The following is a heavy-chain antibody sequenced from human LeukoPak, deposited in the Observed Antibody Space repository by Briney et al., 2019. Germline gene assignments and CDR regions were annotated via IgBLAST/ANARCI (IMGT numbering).Heavy chain of an antibody. J-gene: IGHJ4*02. D-gene: IGHD3-3*01. CDR3: ARGGPSGYYLYYFDY. V-gene: IGHV3-21*04. CDR1: GFTFSTYS. CDR2: ISSSSGYI. Sequence: PGGSLRLSCAASGFTFSTYSMNWVRQAPGKGLEWVSSISSSSGYIYYADSVKGRFTISRDNAKNSLYLQMNSLRAEDTAVYYCARGGPSGYYLYYFDYWGQGTLVTVSS.